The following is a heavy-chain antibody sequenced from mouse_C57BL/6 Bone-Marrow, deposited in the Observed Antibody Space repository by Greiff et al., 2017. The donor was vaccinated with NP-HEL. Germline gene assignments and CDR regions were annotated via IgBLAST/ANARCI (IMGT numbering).Heavy chain of an antibody. J-gene: IGHJ4*01. Sequence: QVQLQQSGPELVKPGASVKISCKASGYSFTSYYIHWVKQRPGQGLEWIGWIYPGSGNTKYNEKFKGKATLTADTSSSTAYMQLSSLTSEDSAVYYCARWLLTSYYAMDYWGQGTSVTVSS. CDR2: IYPGSGNT. V-gene: IGHV1-66*01. D-gene: IGHD2-3*01. CDR3: ARWLLTSYYAMDY. CDR1: GYSFTSYY.